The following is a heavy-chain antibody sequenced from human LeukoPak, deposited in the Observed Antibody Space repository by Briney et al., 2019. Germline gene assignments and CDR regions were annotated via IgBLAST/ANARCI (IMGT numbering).Heavy chain of an antibody. CDR2: INRDGSST. Sequence: GGSLRLSCAASGFTFSSYRMHWVRQAPGKGLVWVPRINRDGSSTSYADSVKGRFTISRDNAKNTLYLQMNSLRAEDTAVYYCARDRETYYDILTGYYTLGDAFDIWGQGTMVTVSS. CDR3: ARDRETYYDILTGYYTLGDAFDI. J-gene: IGHJ3*02. CDR1: GFTFSSYR. D-gene: IGHD3-9*01. V-gene: IGHV3-74*01.